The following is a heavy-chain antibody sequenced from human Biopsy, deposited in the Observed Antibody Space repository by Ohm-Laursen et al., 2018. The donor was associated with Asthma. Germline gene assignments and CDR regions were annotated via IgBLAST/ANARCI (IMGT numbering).Heavy chain of an antibody. D-gene: IGHD1-26*01. Sequence: ASVKVSCKSLGGTFNTYVIGWVRQAPGQGLEWMGWINSVFGTTTYAQKFQDRVTITADESTSTVYMELSSLRSEDTAVYYCARKAGSCISRTYYSLDFWGQGTLVTVSS. CDR2: INSVFGTT. CDR3: ARKAGSCISRTYYSLDF. CDR1: GGTFNTYV. V-gene: IGHV1-69*13. J-gene: IGHJ4*02.